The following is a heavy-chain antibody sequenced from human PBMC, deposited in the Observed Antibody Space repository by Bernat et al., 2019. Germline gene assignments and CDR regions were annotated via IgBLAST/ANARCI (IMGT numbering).Heavy chain of an antibody. CDR3: AHIPVVPNDHIWGSYRLPQPGRTWFDP. Sequence: QITLKESGPTLVKPAQTLTLTCTFSGFSLSTSGVGVGWIRQPPGKALEWLAVIYWDDDKRYSPSLMSRLTITKDTSKNHVVLTMTNMDPVDTATYYCAHIPVVPNDHIWGSYRLPQPGRTWFDPWGQGTLVTVSS. D-gene: IGHD3-16*02. V-gene: IGHV2-5*02. CDR2: IYWDDDK. CDR1: GFSLSTSGVG. J-gene: IGHJ5*02.